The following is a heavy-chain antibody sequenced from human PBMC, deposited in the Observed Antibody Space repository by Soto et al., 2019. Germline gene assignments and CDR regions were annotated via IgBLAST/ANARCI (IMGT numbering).Heavy chain of an antibody. Sequence: GGSLRLSCAASGFTFSSYAMSWVRQAPGKGLEWVSGISGSGGSTYYADSVKGRFTISRDNAKNTLYLQMNSLRAEDTAVYYCAREYYDFWSGPGYYMDVWGKGTTVTVSS. V-gene: IGHV3-23*01. CDR3: AREYYDFWSGPGYYMDV. J-gene: IGHJ6*03. CDR1: GFTFSSYA. D-gene: IGHD3-3*01. CDR2: ISGSGGST.